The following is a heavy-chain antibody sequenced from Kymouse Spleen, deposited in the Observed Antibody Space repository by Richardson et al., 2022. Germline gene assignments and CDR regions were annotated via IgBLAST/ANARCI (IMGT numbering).Heavy chain of an antibody. Sequence: QVQLVESGGGVVQPGRSLRLSCAASGFTFSSYGMHWVRQAPGKGLEWVAVISYDGSNKYYADSVKGRFTISRDNSKNTLYLQMNSLRAEDTAVYYCAKDRGAARPGDNWFDPWGQGTLVTVSS. V-gene: IGHV3-30*18. D-gene: IGHD6-6*01. CDR2: ISYDGSNK. J-gene: IGHJ5*02. CDR1: GFTFSSYG. CDR3: AKDRGAARPGDNWFDP.